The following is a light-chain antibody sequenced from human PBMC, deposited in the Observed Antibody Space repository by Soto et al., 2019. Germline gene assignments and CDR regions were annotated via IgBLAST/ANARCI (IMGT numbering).Light chain of an antibody. J-gene: IGKJ1*01. V-gene: IGKV1-5*01. CDR3: QQHNSYPVT. Sequence: IKMTQSPSTVSGAVGDRVTITCRASQTISSWLAWYQQKPGKAPKLLIYAASSLQSGVPSRFSGSGSGTECTLTISSLQPEDVATYYCQQHNSYPVTFGQGTKVDIK. CDR2: AAS. CDR1: QTISSW.